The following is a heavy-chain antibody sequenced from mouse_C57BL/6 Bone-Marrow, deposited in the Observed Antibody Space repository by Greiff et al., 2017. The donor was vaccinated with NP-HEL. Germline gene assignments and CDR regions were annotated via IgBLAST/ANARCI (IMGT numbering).Heavy chain of an antibody. D-gene: IGHD2-2*01. V-gene: IGHV3-6*01. CDR2: ISYDGSN. Sequence: ESGPGLVKPSQSLSLTCSVTGYSITSGYYWNWIRQIPGNKLEWMGYISYDGSNNYNPSLKNRISITRDTSKNQFFLKLNSVTTEDTATYYCASSTMVTTTGWFAYWGQGTLVTVSA. CDR3: ASSTMVTTTGWFAY. J-gene: IGHJ3*01. CDR1: GYSITSGYY.